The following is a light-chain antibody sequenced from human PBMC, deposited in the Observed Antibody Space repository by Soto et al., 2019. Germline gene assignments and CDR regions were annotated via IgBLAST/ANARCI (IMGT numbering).Light chain of an antibody. V-gene: IGKV3-20*01. CDR2: GAS. J-gene: IGKJ3*01. CDR3: QQYSSSPPFT. CDR1: QSVSSTF. Sequence: EIVLTQSPGTLSLSPGERATLSCRASQSVSSTFLAWYQQKPGQAPRLLIYGASWRATGIPDRFSGSGSGTDFTLTISRLEPEDFAVYYCQQYSSSPPFTFGPGTKVDIK.